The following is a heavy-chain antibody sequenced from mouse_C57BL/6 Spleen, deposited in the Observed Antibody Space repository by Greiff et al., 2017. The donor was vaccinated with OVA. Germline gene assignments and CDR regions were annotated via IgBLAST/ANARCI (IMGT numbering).Heavy chain of an antibody. CDR2: IHPNYGTN. J-gene: IGHJ4*01. D-gene: IGHD2-5*01. V-gene: IGHV1-39*01. Sequence: EVQLQQSGPELVKPGASVKISCKASGYSFTDYNMNWVKQSNGKSLEWIGVIHPNYGTNSYNQKFKGKATLYVDHSPRTAYMQLNSLTSEDSAGYTCARSYSKDAMDYWGQGTSVTVSS. CDR1: GYSFTDYN. CDR3: ARSYSKDAMDY.